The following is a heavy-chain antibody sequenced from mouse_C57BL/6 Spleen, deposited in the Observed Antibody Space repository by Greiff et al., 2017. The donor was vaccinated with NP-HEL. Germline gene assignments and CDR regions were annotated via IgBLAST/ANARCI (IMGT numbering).Heavy chain of an antibody. J-gene: IGHJ1*03. V-gene: IGHV1-19*01. D-gene: IGHD1-1*01. CDR3: ARSNPFYYGSSYWYFDV. CDR1: GYTFTDYY. Sequence: VQLQQSGPVLVKPGASVKMSCKASGYTFTDYYMNWVKRSNGKSLEWMGVINPYKGGTGNNRKFKGKATLTVDKSSSTAYMERNSLTSEDSAVYYCARSNPFYYGSSYWYFDVWGTGTTVTVSS. CDR2: INPYKGGT.